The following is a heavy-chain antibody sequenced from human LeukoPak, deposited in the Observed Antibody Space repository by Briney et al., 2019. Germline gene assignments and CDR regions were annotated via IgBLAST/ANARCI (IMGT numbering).Heavy chain of an antibody. CDR2: IWYDGSQK. D-gene: IGHD4-23*01. J-gene: IGHJ4*02. CDR3: GRVGYGGYSVPIDY. Sequence: PGRSLRLSCAASGFIFTKYGMHWVRQAPGKGLEWVAIIWYDGSQKHYADSVKGRFAISRDDSNNILYLEMNCLTAEDTAIYCGRVGYGGYSVPIDYWGQGTLVTVSS. V-gene: IGHV3-33*01. CDR1: GFIFTKYG.